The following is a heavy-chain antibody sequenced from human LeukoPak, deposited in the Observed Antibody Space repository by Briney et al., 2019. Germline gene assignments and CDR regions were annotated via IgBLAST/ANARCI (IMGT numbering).Heavy chain of an antibody. CDR3: ARGKYYYDNTGYYPGGDY. D-gene: IGHD3-22*01. Sequence: GGSLRLSCVASGFTFRTYWMNWVRQAPGKGLEWVANIKEDGSEKYYVDSLKGRFTISRDNAKNSMYLQMNSLRAEDTAVYYCARGKYYYDNTGYYPGGDYWGQGTLVTVSS. CDR2: IKEDGSEK. J-gene: IGHJ4*02. CDR1: GFTFRTYW. V-gene: IGHV3-7*01.